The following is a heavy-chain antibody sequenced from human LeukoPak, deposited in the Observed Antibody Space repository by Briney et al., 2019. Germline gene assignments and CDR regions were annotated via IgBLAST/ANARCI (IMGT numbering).Heavy chain of an antibody. V-gene: IGHV1-69*05. D-gene: IGHD5-18*01. CDR2: IIPIFGTA. CDR3: ARALPHRRLMDTTMDQHWFDP. J-gene: IGHJ5*02. CDR1: GGTFSNYA. Sequence: ASVKVSCKASGGTFSNYAISWVRQAPGQGLEWMGGIIPIFGTANYAQKFQGRVTMTRDMSTSTVYMELSSLRSEDTAVYYCARALPHRRLMDTTMDQHWFDPWGQGTLVTVSS.